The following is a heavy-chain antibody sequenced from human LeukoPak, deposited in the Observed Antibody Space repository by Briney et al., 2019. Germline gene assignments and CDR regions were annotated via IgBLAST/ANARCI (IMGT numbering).Heavy chain of an antibody. J-gene: IGHJ5*02. V-gene: IGHV3-7*01. CDR1: GFTFGSVW. CDR3: ARDRYCSGLECPAEDWFDP. D-gene: IGHD2-15*01. Sequence: ESGGSLRLSCAASGFTFGSVWLHWVRRAPGQGLEWVANIKEDGSEKYYVDSVKGRFTISRDNAKNSLYLQMNSLRAEDTAVYYCARDRYCSGLECPAEDWFDPWGQGTLVTVSS. CDR2: IKEDGSEK.